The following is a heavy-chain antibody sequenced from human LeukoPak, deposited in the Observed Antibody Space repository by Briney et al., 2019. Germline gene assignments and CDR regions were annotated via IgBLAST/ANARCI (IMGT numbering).Heavy chain of an antibody. CDR1: GVSMTGYS. J-gene: IGHJ4*02. D-gene: IGHD3-10*01. CDR2: IYYSGTT. V-gene: IGHV4-59*08. CDR3: ARHTSMVRGVMKYYFDY. Sequence: PSETLSLTCTVSGVSMTGYSWSWIRQPPGKGLEWIGYIYYSGTTNCNPSLKSRVTISLDTSKNQFSLNLNSVTAADTAVYYCARHTSMVRGVMKYYFDYWGQGTLATVSS.